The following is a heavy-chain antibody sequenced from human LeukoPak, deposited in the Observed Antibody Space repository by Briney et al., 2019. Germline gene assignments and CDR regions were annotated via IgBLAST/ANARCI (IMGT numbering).Heavy chain of an antibody. J-gene: IGHJ4*02. V-gene: IGHV3-7*05. Sequence: GGSLRLSCADSGFLFSNSWMAWVRQAPGRGLEWLANINQDGSAKTCVDSVKGRFTISRDNAKNSLYLQMNSLRAEDTAMYYCARDSGYNAFDYWGQGTLVTVSS. CDR2: INQDGSAK. CDR1: GFLFSNSW. CDR3: ARDSGYNAFDY. D-gene: IGHD5-12*01.